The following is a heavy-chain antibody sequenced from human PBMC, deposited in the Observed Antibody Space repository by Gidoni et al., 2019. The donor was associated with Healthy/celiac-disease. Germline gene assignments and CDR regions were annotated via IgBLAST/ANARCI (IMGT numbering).Heavy chain of an antibody. V-gene: IGHV3-21*01. D-gene: IGHD6-13*01. J-gene: IGHJ6*03. CDR1: GFPFSIYS. CDR3: ARDLAATRISYMDV. Sequence: EVQLVESGGGLVKPGGSLRLSCAASGFPFSIYSVNWVRQAPGKGLEWVSSNRRSSSYKYYADSVKGRVTISRDNAKNSLYLQMNSLRAEDTAVYYCARDLAATRISYMDVWGKGTTVTVSS. CDR2: NRRSSSYK.